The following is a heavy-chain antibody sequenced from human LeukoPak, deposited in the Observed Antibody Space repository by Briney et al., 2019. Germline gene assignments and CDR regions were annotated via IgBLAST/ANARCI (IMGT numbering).Heavy chain of an antibody. Sequence: GGSLRLSCAASGFTFNNYGMHWVRQAPGKGLEWVAFIRYNGNNQYYADSVKGRFTISRDNSKNTLYLQMNSLKGDDTAVYYCTTDSPLDWNYLFYWGQGTLVTVSS. J-gene: IGHJ4*02. CDR2: IRYNGNNQ. CDR3: TTDSPLDWNYLFY. D-gene: IGHD1-1*01. V-gene: IGHV3-30*02. CDR1: GFTFNNYG.